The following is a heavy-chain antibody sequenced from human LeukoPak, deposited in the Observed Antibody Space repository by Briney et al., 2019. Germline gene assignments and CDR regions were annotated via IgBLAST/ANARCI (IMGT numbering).Heavy chain of an antibody. D-gene: IGHD1-26*01. V-gene: IGHV4-4*07. J-gene: IGHJ5*02. CDR3: ARDGTSGSYSDWFDP. CDR2: IYTSGST. CDR1: GGSISSYY. Sequence: SETLSLTCTVSGGSISSYYWSWIRQPAGKGLEWIGRIYTSGSTNYNPSLKSRVTISVDTSKNQFFLKLSSVTAADTAVYYCARDGTSGSYSDWFDPWGQGTLVTVSS.